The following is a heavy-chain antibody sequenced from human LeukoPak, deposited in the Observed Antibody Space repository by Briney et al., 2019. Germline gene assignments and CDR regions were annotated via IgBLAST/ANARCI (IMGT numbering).Heavy chain of an antibody. CDR1: GGSFSGYY. J-gene: IGHJ4*02. V-gene: IGHV4-34*01. D-gene: IGHD5-18*01. CDR2: INHSGGA. Sequence: SETLSLTCAVSGGSFSGYYWSWVRQPPGKGLDWIGEINHSGGANYNPSLKSRVTTSVDKSKNQFSLKLSSVTAADTAVYYCARGGYSYGKGDVWGQGTLVTVSS. CDR3: ARGGYSYGKGDV.